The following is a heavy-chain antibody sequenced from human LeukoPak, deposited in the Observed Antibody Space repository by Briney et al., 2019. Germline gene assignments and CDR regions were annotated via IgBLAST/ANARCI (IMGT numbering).Heavy chain of an antibody. CDR2: IYYSGST. Sequence: SETLSLTCTVSGGSVSSYYWSWIRQPPGKGLEWIGYIYYSGSTNYNPYLKSRVTISVDTSKNQFSLKLSSVTAADTAVYYCAKEAGYDFWSGYSTCLDYWGQGTLVTVSS. V-gene: IGHV4-59*02. CDR3: AKEAGYDFWSGYSTCLDY. D-gene: IGHD3-3*01. J-gene: IGHJ4*02. CDR1: GGSVSSYY.